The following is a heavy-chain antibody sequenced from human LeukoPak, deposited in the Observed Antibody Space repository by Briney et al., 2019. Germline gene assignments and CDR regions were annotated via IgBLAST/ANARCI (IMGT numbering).Heavy chain of an antibody. CDR1: GFTFSSYA. J-gene: IGHJ4*02. D-gene: IGHD6-13*01. Sequence: PGGSLRLSCAASGFTFSSYAMSWVRQAPGKGLEWVSAISGSGGSTYYADSVKGRFTISRDDSKNTLYLQMNSLRAEDTAVYYCAKDRAAGDSFDYWGQGTLVTVSS. V-gene: IGHV3-23*01. CDR3: AKDRAAGDSFDY. CDR2: ISGSGGST.